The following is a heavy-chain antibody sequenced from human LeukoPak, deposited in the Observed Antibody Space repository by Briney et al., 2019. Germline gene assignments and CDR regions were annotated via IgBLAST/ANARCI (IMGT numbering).Heavy chain of an antibody. CDR3: AKDVGKWESLHFFDY. J-gene: IGHJ4*02. CDR1: GFTFSNYA. Sequence: GGSLRLSCAASGFTFSNYAMSWVRQAPGKGLEWVSAISANGGGTYYADSVKGRFTISRDNSKNTLYLQMNSLRAEDTAVYYCAKDVGKWESLHFFDYWGQGTLVTVSS. D-gene: IGHD1-26*01. CDR2: ISANGGGT. V-gene: IGHV3-23*01.